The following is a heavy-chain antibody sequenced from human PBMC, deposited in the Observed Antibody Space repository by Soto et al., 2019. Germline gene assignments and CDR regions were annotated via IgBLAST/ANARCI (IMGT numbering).Heavy chain of an antibody. J-gene: IGHJ4*02. Sequence: ASVKVSCKASGYTFTGYYMHWVRQAPGQGLEWMGWINPNSGGTNYAQKFQGRVTMTRDTSISTAYMELSRLRSDDTAVYYCARGYLSERELLYCDQGTLGTVSS. CDR2: INPNSGGT. D-gene: IGHD1-7*01. CDR1: GYTFTGYY. V-gene: IGHV1-2*02. CDR3: ARGYLSERELLY.